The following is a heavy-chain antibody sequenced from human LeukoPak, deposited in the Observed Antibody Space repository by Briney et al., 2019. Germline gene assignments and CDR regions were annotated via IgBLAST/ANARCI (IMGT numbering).Heavy chain of an antibody. CDR3: ARDAPRYYDFWSGYYLGDVVLFDP. D-gene: IGHD3-3*01. CDR2: ISAYNGNT. V-gene: IGHV1-18*01. J-gene: IGHJ5*02. Sequence: ASVKVSCKSSGYTFTSYGISWVRQAPGQGLEWMGWISAYNGNTNYAQKLQGRVTMTTDTSTSTAYMELRSLRSDDTAVYYCARDAPRYYDFWSGYYLGDVVLFDPWGQGTLVTVSS. CDR1: GYTFTSYG.